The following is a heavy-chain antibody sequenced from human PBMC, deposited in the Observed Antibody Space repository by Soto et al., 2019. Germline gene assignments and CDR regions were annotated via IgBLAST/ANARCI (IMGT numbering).Heavy chain of an antibody. CDR1: GYTFTSYA. CDR2: INAGNGNT. D-gene: IGHD6-13*01. Sequence: QVQLVQSGAEVKKPGASVKVSCKASGYTFTSYAMHWVRQAPGQRLEWMGWINAGNGNTKYSQKFQGRVTITRDTSASTAYMELSSLRSEDTAVCYCARDPAAAGSRYFDYWGQGTLVTVSS. CDR3: ARDPAAAGSRYFDY. J-gene: IGHJ4*02. V-gene: IGHV1-3*01.